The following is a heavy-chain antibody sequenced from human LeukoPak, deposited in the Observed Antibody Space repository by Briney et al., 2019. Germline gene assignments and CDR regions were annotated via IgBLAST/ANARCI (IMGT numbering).Heavy chain of an antibody. J-gene: IGHJ4*02. V-gene: IGHV4-34*01. CDR3: ARGSGSSPGGGY. D-gene: IGHD1-26*01. CDR1: GGSFSGYY. CDR2: INHSGST. Sequence: SETLSLTCAVYGGSFSGYYWSWIRQPPGKGLEWIGEINHSGSTNYDPSLKSRVTMSVDTSKNQFSLKLSSVTAADTAVYYCARGSGSSPGGGYWGQGTLVTVSS.